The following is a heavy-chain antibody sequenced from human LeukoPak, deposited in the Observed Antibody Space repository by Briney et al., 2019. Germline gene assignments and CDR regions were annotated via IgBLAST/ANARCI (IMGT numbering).Heavy chain of an antibody. CDR1: GFTTRYYA. Sequence: GGSLRLSCAVSGFTTRYYAMSWVRQAPGKGLEWVSAISGSGGSTYYADSVKGRFTISRDNSKNTLYLQMDSLRAEDTAVYYCAKTLLGGADIWGQGTMVTVSS. D-gene: IGHD2-21*01. CDR2: ISGSGGST. CDR3: AKTLLGGADI. V-gene: IGHV3-23*01. J-gene: IGHJ3*02.